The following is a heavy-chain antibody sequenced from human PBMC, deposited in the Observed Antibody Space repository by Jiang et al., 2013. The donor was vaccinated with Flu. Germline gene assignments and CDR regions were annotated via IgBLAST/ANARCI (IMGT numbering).Heavy chain of an antibody. V-gene: IGHV3-23*01. CDR1: GFTFSSYA. Sequence: GGPLRLSCAASGFTFSSYAMSWVRQAPGKGLEWVSAIPGSGGSTYYADSVKGRFTISRDNSKKTLYLQMNSLRAEDTALYYCAKGSITILDYWGQGTLVTVS. D-gene: IGHD3-3*01. CDR2: IPGSGGST. CDR3: AKGSITILDY. J-gene: IGHJ4*02.